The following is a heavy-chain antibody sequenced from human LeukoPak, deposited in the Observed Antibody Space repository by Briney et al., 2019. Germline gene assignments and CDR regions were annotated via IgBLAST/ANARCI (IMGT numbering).Heavy chain of an antibody. CDR1: GYSFTSYW. D-gene: IGHD2-2*03. J-gene: IGHJ4*02. Sequence: GESLKISCKGSGYSFTSYWIGWVRQMPGKGLEWMAIIYPADSDVRYGPSFEGHVTISADNSINTAYLQWSSLEASDTAMYYCATPVIGSNDYWGQGTLVIVSS. CDR3: ATPVIGSNDY. V-gene: IGHV5-51*01. CDR2: IYPADSDV.